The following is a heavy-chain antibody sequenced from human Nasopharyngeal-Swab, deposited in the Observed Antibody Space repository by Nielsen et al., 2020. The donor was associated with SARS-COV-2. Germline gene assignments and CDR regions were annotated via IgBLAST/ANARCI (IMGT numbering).Heavy chain of an antibody. J-gene: IGHJ6*02. CDR1: GGSFSGYY. D-gene: IGHD3-10*01. CDR3: ARERVRVLLWFGEFGMDV. CDR2: INHSGST. V-gene: IGHV4-34*01. Sequence: SETLSLTCAVYGGSFSGYYWSWIRQPPGKGLEWIGEINHSGSTNYNPSLKSRVTISVDTSKNQFSLKLGSVTAADTAVYYCARERVRVLLWFGEFGMDVWGQGTTVTVSS.